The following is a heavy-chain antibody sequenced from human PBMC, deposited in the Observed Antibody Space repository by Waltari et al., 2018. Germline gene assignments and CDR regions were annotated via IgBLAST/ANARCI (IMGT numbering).Heavy chain of an antibody. CDR2: INHSGST. V-gene: IGHV4-34*01. CDR1: GGSFSGYY. Sequence: QVQLQQWGAGLLKPSETLSLTCAVYGGSFSGYYWSWIRQPPGKGLEWIGEINHSGSTNYNPSLKGRVTISVDTSKNQFSLKLSSVTAADTAVYYCARRITMRGPLGYWGQGTLVTVSS. D-gene: IGHD3-22*01. CDR3: ARRITMRGPLGY. J-gene: IGHJ4*02.